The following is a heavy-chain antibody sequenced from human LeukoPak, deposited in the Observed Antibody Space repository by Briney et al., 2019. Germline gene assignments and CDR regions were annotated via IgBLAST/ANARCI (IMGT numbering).Heavy chain of an antibody. V-gene: IGHV1-8*02. D-gene: IGHD1-26*01. CDR1: GYTFTGYD. Sequence: ASVKVSCTASGYTFTGYDINWVRQAPGQGLEWMGWMNPDTGDTGYAQNFQGRVSMTRDTSIDTAYMELSGLTSEDTAVYFCTRGSLSGSSRDYWGQGTLVTVSS. J-gene: IGHJ4*02. CDR3: TRGSLSGSSRDY. CDR2: MNPDTGDT.